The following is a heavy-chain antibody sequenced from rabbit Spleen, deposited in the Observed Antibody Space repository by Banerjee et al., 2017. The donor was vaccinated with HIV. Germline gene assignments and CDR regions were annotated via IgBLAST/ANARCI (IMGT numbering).Heavy chain of an antibody. V-gene: IGHV1S40*01. D-gene: IGHD8-1*01. J-gene: IGHJ6*01. CDR2: IYGDSGGYI. CDR3: ARDTGSSFSTYGMDL. CDR1: GFSFTNHYY. Sequence: QSLEESGGALVKPGASLALTCTASGFSFTNHYYMCWVRQAPGKGLEWIACIYGDSGGYIYYASWAKGRFTISKTSSTTVTLQLNSLTAADTATYFCARDTGSSFSTYGMDLWGPGTLVTVS.